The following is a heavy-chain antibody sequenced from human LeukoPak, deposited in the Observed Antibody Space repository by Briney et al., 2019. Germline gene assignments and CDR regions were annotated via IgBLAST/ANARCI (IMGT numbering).Heavy chain of an antibody. CDR1: EGTFSSYA. J-gene: IGHJ4*02. D-gene: IGHD4-17*01. CDR3: ARAPYGDYGRPDY. Sequence: SVKVSCKASEGTFSSYAISWVRQAPGQGLEWMGGIIPIFGTANYAQKFQGRVTITADKSTSTAYMELSSLRSEDTAVYYCARAPYGDYGRPDYWGQGTLVTVSS. V-gene: IGHV1-69*06. CDR2: IIPIFGTA.